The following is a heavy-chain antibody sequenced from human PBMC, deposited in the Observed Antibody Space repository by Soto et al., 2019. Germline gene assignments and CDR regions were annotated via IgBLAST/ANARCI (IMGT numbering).Heavy chain of an antibody. J-gene: IGHJ4*02. Sequence: EVQLVESGGGLVQPGRSLRLSCAASGLTFDDYAMHWVRQAPGKGLEWVSGISWYSRSIGYADSVKGRFTISRDNAKNSLYLQRNSLRAEDTALYYCAKGGQLLTEGGGYWGQGTLVTVSS. D-gene: IGHD2-2*01. CDR1: GLTFDDYA. CDR2: ISWYSRSI. CDR3: AKGGQLLTEGGGY. V-gene: IGHV3-9*01.